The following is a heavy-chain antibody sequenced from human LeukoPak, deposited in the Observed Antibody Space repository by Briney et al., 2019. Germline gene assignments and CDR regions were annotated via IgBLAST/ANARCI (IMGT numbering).Heavy chain of an antibody. Sequence: GGSLRVSCAASGFIFSRYAMNWVRQTPGKGLEWVSAVSGTGDSAYYADSVKGRFTISRDNSKNTLYLQMNSLRAEDTAIYYCAKVAMRDWYKGYFDYWGQGTLVTVSS. D-gene: IGHD1/OR15-1a*01. CDR2: VSGTGDSA. V-gene: IGHV3-23*01. CDR1: GFIFSRYA. J-gene: IGHJ4*02. CDR3: AKVAMRDWYKGYFDY.